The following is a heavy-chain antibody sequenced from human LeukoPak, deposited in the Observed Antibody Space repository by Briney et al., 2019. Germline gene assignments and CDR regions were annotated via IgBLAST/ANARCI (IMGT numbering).Heavy chain of an antibody. CDR1: GGSISSSSYY. V-gene: IGHV4-39*07. D-gene: IGHD3-3*01. CDR3: ARGLRFLEWLPYGMDV. CDR2: IYYSGNT. Sequence: SETLSLTCPVSGGSISSSSYYWGWIRQPPGKGLEWIGSIYYSGNTYYNPSLKSRVTISVDTSKNQFSLKLSSVTAADTAVYYCARGLRFLEWLPYGMDVWGQGTTVTVSS. J-gene: IGHJ6*02.